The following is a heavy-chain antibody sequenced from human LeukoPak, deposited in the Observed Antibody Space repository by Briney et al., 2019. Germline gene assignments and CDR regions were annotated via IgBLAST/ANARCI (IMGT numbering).Heavy chain of an antibody. CDR3: ARSIKVGATTPNDY. Sequence: PGGSLRLSCAASGFTFSSYSMNWVRQAPGKGLEWVSYISSSSSTIYYADSVKGRFTITRDNAKNSLYLQMNSLRAEDTAVYYCARSIKVGATTPNDYWGQGTLVTVSS. D-gene: IGHD1-26*01. CDR1: GFTFSSYS. CDR2: ISSSSSTI. J-gene: IGHJ4*02. V-gene: IGHV3-48*04.